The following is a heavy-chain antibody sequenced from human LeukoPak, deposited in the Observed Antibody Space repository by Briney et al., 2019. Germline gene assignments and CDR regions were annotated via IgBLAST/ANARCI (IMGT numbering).Heavy chain of an antibody. J-gene: IGHJ4*02. CDR1: GVSVSSGSSY. CDR2: MYYTWST. Sequence: SETLSLTCTVSGVSVSSGSSYWSWVRQPPGKGLEWIGYMYYTWSTNYNPSLKSRVTISINTSTNQFSLKLSSVTAADRAVYYCARLRFGDYPYYFDYWGQGTLVTVSS. D-gene: IGHD3-10*01. V-gene: IGHV4-61*01. CDR3: ARLRFGDYPYYFDY.